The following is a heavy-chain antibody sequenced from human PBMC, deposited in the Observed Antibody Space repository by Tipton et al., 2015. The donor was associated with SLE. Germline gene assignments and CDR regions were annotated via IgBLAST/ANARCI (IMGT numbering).Heavy chain of an antibody. CDR1: GGSFSDYY. CDR3: ATGYGGSYSYYYYMDV. CDR2: INHTGGT. D-gene: IGHD1-26*01. V-gene: IGHV4-34*01. J-gene: IGHJ6*03. Sequence: TLSLTCAVYGGSFSDYYWSWIRQTPGEGLEWIGEINHTGGTNYHPSLKSRVTISVDTSKNQFSLKLSSVTAADTAVYYCATGYGGSYSYYYYMDVWGKGTTVTV.